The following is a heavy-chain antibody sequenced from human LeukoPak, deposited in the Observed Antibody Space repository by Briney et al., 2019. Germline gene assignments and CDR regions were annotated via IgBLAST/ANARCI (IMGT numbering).Heavy chain of an antibody. CDR1: GYTFTSYG. D-gene: IGHD4-23*01. CDR3: AREATFSGNSYYYYYYGMDV. CDR2: ISANNGNT. J-gene: IGHJ6*02. Sequence: ASVKVSCKASGYTFTSYGISWVRQAPGQGLEWMGWISANNGNTNYAQKLQGRVTMTTDTSTSTAYMELRSLRSDDTAVYYCAREATFSGNSYYYYYYGMDVWGQGTTVTVSS. V-gene: IGHV1-18*01.